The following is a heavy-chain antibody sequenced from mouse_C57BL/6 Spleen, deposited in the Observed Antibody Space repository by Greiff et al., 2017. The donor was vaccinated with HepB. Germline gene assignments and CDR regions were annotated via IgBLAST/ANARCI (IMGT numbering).Heavy chain of an antibody. CDR3: ARWCYSNYGDY. CDR1: GYAFTNYL. Sequence: VQLVESGAELVRPGTSVKVSCKASGYAFTNYLIEWVKQRPGQGLEWIGVINPGSGGTNYNEKFKGKATLTADKSSSTAYMQLSSLTSEDSAVYFCARWCYSNYGDYWGQGTTLTVSS. J-gene: IGHJ2*01. CDR2: INPGSGGT. D-gene: IGHD2-5*01. V-gene: IGHV1-54*01.